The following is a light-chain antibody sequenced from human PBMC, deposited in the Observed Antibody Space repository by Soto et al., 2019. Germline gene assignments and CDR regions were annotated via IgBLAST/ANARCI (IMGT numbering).Light chain of an antibody. J-gene: IGKJ4*01. CDR2: GAS. Sequence: DIQMTQSPSSVSASVGDRVTITCRASQDIRSWLAWYQQKPGKSPKLLIYGASSLQSGVPSRFSGSGSGTDFILTISSLQPEDFAIYYCQQANSFPLTFGGGNKVEIK. CDR3: QQANSFPLT. V-gene: IGKV1D-12*01. CDR1: QDIRSW.